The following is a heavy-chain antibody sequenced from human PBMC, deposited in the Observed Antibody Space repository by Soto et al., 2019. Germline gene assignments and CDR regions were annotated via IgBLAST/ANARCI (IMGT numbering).Heavy chain of an antibody. CDR2: IYYSGST. J-gene: IGHJ5*02. CDR1: GCSISSYY. Sequence: PXETLSLTCTVSGCSISSYYWSWIRQPPGKGLDWIGYIYYSGSTNYNPSLKSRVTISVDTSKNQFSLKLSSVTAADTAVYYCARESITMVRGVIWRNWFDHWGQGTLVTVSS. CDR3: ARESITMVRGVIWRNWFDH. D-gene: IGHD3-10*01. V-gene: IGHV4-59*01.